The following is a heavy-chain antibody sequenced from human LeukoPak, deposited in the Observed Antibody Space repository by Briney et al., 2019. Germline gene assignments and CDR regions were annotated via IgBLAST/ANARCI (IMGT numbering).Heavy chain of an antibody. J-gene: IGHJ4*02. CDR1: GFTFSSYW. V-gene: IGHV3-7*03. D-gene: IGHD1-26*01. CDR2: IKQDGSEK. Sequence: GGSLRLSCAASGFTFSSYWMSWVRQAPGKGLEWVANIKQDGSEKYYVDSVKGRFTISRDNSKNTLYLQMNSLRAEDTAVYYCAKDRSGWGSYYPFDYWGQGTLVTVSS. CDR3: AKDRSGWGSYYPFDY.